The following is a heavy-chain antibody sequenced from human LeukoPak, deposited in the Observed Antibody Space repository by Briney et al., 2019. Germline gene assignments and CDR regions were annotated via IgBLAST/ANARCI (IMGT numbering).Heavy chain of an antibody. D-gene: IGHD3-3*01. CDR1: GFTFSSYA. CDR2: ISGSGGST. Sequence: GGSLRLSCAASGFTFSSYAMSWVRQAPGKGLEWVSAISGSGGSTYYADSVKGRFTISRDNSKNTLYLQMNSLRAEDTAVYYCARDRRHTIFGVVIIGSDAFDIWGQGTMVTVSS. V-gene: IGHV3-23*01. CDR3: ARDRRHTIFGVVIIGSDAFDI. J-gene: IGHJ3*02.